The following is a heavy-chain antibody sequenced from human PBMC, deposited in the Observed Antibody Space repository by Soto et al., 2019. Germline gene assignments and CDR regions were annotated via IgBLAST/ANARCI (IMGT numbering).Heavy chain of an antibody. CDR1: GASVSGQY. CDR2: IIPTGRT. CDR3: ARGGITMAWNYYYYGMDV. J-gene: IGHJ6*02. Sequence: PSETLSLTCAVSGASVSGQYWSWLRQPPGKGLEWVGEIIPTGRTTYNPSLKSRLSFSLDTSKNHFSLNLSSVSVADTAVYYCARGGITMAWNYYYYGMDVWGQGTTVTVSS. V-gene: IGHV4-34*01. D-gene: IGHD3-10*01.